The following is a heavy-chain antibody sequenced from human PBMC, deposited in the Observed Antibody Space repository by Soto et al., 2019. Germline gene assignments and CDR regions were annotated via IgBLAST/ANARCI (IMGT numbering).Heavy chain of an antibody. CDR1: GFTFSSYA. CDR3: AKDTRGYSGYDLFDY. CDR2: ISGSGGST. V-gene: IGHV3-23*01. D-gene: IGHD5-12*01. Sequence: EVQLLESGGGLVQPGGSLRLSCAASGFTFSSYAMSWVRQAPGKGLEWVSAISGSGGSTYYADSVKGRFTISRDNSKNTLYRQMNSLRAEDTAVYYCAKDTRGYSGYDLFDYWGQGTLVTVSS. J-gene: IGHJ4*02.